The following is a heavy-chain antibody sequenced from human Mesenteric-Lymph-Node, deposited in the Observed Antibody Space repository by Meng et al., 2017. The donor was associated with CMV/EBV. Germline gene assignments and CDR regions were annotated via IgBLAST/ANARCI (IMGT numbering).Heavy chain of an antibody. CDR2: TYYRSKWYN. Sequence: SGDSVSSNSAAWNWIRQSPSRGLEWLERTYYRSKWYNDYALSVKSRITINPDTSKNQVSLQLNSVTPEDTALYYCARGVNWDWYFDLWGRGTLVTVSS. D-gene: IGHD7-27*01. J-gene: IGHJ2*01. CDR3: ARGVNWDWYFDL. V-gene: IGHV6-1*01. CDR1: GDSVSSNSAA.